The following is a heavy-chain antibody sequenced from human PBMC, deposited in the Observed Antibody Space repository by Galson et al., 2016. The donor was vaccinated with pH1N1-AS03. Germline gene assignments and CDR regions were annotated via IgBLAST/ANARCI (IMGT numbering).Heavy chain of an antibody. J-gene: IGHJ3*02. CDR2: ISGYDDDT. CDR1: GYTFSTYG. CDR3: ARRRGFRPDTFDI. D-gene: IGHD2-15*01. Sequence: SVKVSCKASGYTFSTYGVSWVRQAPGQGLEWMGWISGYDDDTNYAQNVAGRVTMTTDKSTSTVYMELRSLRSDDTAVYYCARRRGFRPDTFDIWGQGTWVTVSS. V-gene: IGHV1-18*04.